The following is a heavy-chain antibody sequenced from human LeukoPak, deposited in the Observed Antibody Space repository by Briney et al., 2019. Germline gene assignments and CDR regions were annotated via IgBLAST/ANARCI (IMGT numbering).Heavy chain of an antibody. Sequence: PSETLSLTCTVSGASISSFYWSWIRQPPGKGLDWIGSIYYSGSTNYNPSLRSRVTISVDTSRNQFSLKLTSVTAADTAVYYCARLEWFDYFYMDVWGKGTTVTVSS. V-gene: IGHV4-59*12. J-gene: IGHJ6*03. CDR2: IYYSGST. CDR3: ARLEWFDYFYMDV. CDR1: GASISSFY. D-gene: IGHD3-3*01.